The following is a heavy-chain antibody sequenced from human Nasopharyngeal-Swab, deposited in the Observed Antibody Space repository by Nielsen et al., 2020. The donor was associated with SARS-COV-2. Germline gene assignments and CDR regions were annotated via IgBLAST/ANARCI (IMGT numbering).Heavy chain of an antibody. CDR1: GSTFSSYA. CDR2: ISGSGGST. Sequence: GESLKISCAASGSTFSSYAMSWVRQAPGKGLEWVSAISGSGGSTYYADSVKGRFTISRDNSKNTLYLQMNSLRAEDTAVYYCAKEGSRTTVITIYWYFDLWGRGTLVTVSS. CDR3: AKEGSRTTVITIYWYFDL. D-gene: IGHD2/OR15-2a*01. J-gene: IGHJ2*01. V-gene: IGHV3-23*01.